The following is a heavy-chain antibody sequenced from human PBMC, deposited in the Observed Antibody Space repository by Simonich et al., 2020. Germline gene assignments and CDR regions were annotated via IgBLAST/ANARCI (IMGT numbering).Heavy chain of an antibody. Sequence: QVQLQESGPGLVKPSETLSLTCAVSGYSISSGYYWGWIRQPPGKGLEWIGSIYHSGSTYYTPSRKSRVTISVDTSKNQFSLKLSSVTAADTAVYYCARDYYGGNYYFDYWGQGTLVTVSS. D-gene: IGHD2-21*02. CDR2: IYHSGST. CDR1: GYSISSGYY. J-gene: IGHJ4*02. V-gene: IGHV4-38-2*02. CDR3: ARDYYGGNYYFDY.